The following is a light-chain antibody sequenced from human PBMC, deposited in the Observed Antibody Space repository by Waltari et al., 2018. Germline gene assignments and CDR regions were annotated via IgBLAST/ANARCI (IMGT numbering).Light chain of an antibody. V-gene: IGLV3-1*01. J-gene: IGLJ3*02. CDR1: KLGGKY. CDR2: QDN. Sequence: SYDLTQPTSVAVSPGQTASITCSGDKLGGKYVCWYQTKPGESPVLVIYQDNKRPSGIPERFSGSSSGNTATLTISETQAMDEADYYCQAWDISNLVFGGGTKLTVL. CDR3: QAWDISNLV.